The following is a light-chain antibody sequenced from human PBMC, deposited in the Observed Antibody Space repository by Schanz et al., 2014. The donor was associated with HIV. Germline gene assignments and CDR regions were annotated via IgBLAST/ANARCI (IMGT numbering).Light chain of an antibody. CDR2: GAS. V-gene: IGKV3-20*01. J-gene: IGKJ4*01. CDR1: QSVSSSY. CDR3: QQYGRTLT. Sequence: EIVLTQSPGSLSLSPGERGTLSCRASQSVSSSYLAWYQQKPGQAPRLLIYGASSRATGIPDRFSGSGSGTDFTLTISRLEPEDFAVYYCQQYGRTLTFGGGTKVEIK.